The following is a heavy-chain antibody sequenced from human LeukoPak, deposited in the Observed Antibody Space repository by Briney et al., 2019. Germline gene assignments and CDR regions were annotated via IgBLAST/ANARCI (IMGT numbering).Heavy chain of an antibody. V-gene: IGHV4-30-4*08. D-gene: IGHD6-13*01. CDR1: GGSISSGDYY. CDR3: ARLGPPYSSSWSDY. CDR2: IYYSGST. Sequence: SETLSLTCTVSGGSISSGDYYWSWIRQPPGKGLEWIGYIYYSGSTYYNPSLKSRVTISVDTSKNQFSLKLTSVTAADTAVYYCARLGPPYSSSWSDYWGQGTLVTVSS. J-gene: IGHJ4*02.